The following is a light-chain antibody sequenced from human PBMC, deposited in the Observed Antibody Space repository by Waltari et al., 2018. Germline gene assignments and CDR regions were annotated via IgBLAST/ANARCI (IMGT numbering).Light chain of an antibody. CDR2: RNN. Sequence: QSVLTQPPSASGTPGQRVTISCSGSSSNIGTNYVFWYQQPPGTAPKLLIFRNNRRTSRVPDRFSGSKAGTSASLDLSGLRAEDEADYYCAAWDDRQSGPYWVFGGGTKLTVL. V-gene: IGLV1-47*01. CDR3: AAWDDRQSGPYWV. J-gene: IGLJ3*02. CDR1: SSNIGTNY.